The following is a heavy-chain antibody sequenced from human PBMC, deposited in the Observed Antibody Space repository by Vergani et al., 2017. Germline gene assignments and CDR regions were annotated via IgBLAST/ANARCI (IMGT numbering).Heavy chain of an antibody. CDR1: GFTFSSYS. D-gene: IGHD5-18*01. CDR3: ACDRNTAMVHDY. J-gene: IGHJ4*02. CDR2: ISSSSSYI. Sequence: EVQLVESGGGLVKPGGSLRLSCAASGFTFSSYSMNWVRQAPGKGLEWVSSISSSSSYIYYADSVKGRFTISRDNAKNSLYLQMNSLRAEDTAVYYCACDRNTAMVHDYWDQRTLVTFSS. V-gene: IGHV3-21*01.